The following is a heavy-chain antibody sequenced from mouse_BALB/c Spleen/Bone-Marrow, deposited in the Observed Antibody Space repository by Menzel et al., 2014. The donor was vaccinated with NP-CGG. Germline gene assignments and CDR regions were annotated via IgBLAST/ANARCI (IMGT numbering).Heavy chain of an antibody. J-gene: IGHJ2*01. CDR1: GYTFIDYE. V-gene: IGHV1-15*01. Sequence: VKLVESGAELVRPGASVKLSCKALGYTFIDYEVHWVKQIPVHGLEWIGAIHPGSGGTAYNQKFKGKATLTADKYSSTVYMELSSLTSEDSVVYYCARLRQLGLRTIDYWGQGTTLTVSS. CDR3: ARLRQLGLRTIDY. D-gene: IGHD3-2*01. CDR2: IHPGSGGT.